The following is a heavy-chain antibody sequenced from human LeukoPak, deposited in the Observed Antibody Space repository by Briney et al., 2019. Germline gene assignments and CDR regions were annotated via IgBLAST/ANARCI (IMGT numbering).Heavy chain of an antibody. V-gene: IGHV4-4*02. CDR2: MYLSGTT. CDR3: ARDPVGGSTIFDY. J-gene: IGHJ4*02. Sequence: SETLSLTCTVSGDSINSLDLWSWVRQPPGKGLEWIGEMYLSGTTHSNPSVKSRVTISIDKSKNQFSLQLSSVTPEDTAVYYCARDPVGGSTIFDYWGQGTLVTVSS. D-gene: IGHD1-26*01. CDR1: GDSINSLDL.